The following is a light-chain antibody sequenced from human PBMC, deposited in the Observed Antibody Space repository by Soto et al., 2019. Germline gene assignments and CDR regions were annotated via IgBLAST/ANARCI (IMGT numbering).Light chain of an antibody. CDR1: QSVSSNY. J-gene: IGKJ5*01. V-gene: IGKV3-20*01. CDR2: GAT. Sequence: EIVLTQSPGTLSLSPGERATLSCRASQSVSSNYLAWYQQKPGQGPRLLIYGATSRATGVPDRFSGSGSGTDFTLTISRLEPEDFAVYYCQQYGSSPITFGQRTRPE. CDR3: QQYGSSPIT.